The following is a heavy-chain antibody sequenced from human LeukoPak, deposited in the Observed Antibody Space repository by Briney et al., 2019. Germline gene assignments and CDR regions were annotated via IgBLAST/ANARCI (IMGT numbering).Heavy chain of an antibody. Sequence: GGSLRLSCVASGFTFSRYGMHWVRQAPGKGLEWVAVISYDGSKRYYADSVKGRFTISRDNSKNAFLQMNSLRAEDTAVYYCARDYDTSGSYFDFFDYWGQGTLVTVSS. V-gene: IGHV3-30*19. J-gene: IGHJ4*02. CDR1: GFTFSRYG. CDR2: ISYDGSKR. D-gene: IGHD3-22*01. CDR3: ARDYDTSGSYFDFFDY.